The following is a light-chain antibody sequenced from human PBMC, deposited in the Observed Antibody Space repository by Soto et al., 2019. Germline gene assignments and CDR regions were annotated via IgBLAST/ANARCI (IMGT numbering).Light chain of an antibody. CDR2: EGS. J-gene: IGLJ2*01. CDR3: CSYAGSSTVV. Sequence: QSALTRPASVSGSPGQSITISCTGTSSDVGSYNLVSWYQQHPGKAPKLMIYEGSKRPSGVSNRFSGSKSGNTASLTISGLQAEDDADYYCCSYAGSSTVVFGVGTKLTVL. CDR1: SSDVGSYNL. V-gene: IGLV2-23*01.